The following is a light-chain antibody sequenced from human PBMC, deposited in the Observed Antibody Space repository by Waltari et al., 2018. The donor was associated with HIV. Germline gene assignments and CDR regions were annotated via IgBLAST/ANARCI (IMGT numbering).Light chain of an antibody. J-gene: IGLJ3*02. CDR2: EGT. Sequence: QSALTQPASVSGSPGPSISISCTGTSSDVGSCKFVSWYQQHPGQAPKLLIYEGTKRPSGVSNRFSASKSGNTASLTISGLQAEDEADYYCCSCATPNTRVFGGGTKLTVL. CDR3: CSCATPNTRV. V-gene: IGLV2-23*01. CDR1: SSDVGSCKF.